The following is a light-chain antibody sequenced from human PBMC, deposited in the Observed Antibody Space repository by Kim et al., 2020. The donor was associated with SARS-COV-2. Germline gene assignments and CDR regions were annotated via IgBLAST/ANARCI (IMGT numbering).Light chain of an antibody. CDR1: QVISND. J-gene: IGKJ2*01. V-gene: IGKV1-16*02. CDR2: AAS. Sequence: DIQMTQSPLSLSASIGDRVTITCRASQVISNDLAWFQQKPGKAPKSLIYAASRLQTGVPSKFSGNRFGTDFTLTISSLQPEDSATYFCQQYNTHPFTFGQGTKLEI. CDR3: QQYNTHPFT.